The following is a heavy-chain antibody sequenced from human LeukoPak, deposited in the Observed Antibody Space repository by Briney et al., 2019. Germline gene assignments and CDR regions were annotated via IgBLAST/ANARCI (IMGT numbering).Heavy chain of an antibody. J-gene: IGHJ6*02. CDR2: INQDESEK. CDR1: GFTLSSHW. Sequence: GGSLRLSCEASGFTLSSHWMSWVRQAPGKGLEWVAHINQDESEKSYVDSAKGRFTIARDNGKNSLYLQMSSLRVEDTGVYHCARGHYGLDVWGQGTTVTVSS. V-gene: IGHV3-7*03. CDR3: ARGHYGLDV.